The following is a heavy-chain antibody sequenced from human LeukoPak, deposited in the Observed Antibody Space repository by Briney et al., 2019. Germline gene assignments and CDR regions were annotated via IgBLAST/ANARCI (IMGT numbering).Heavy chain of an antibody. Sequence: GASVKVSCKVSGYTFTENYIHWVRQAPGQGLEWMGLINPHTGAANYTERFQGPVTLTRDTSSSTAYMHLTSLRSDDTATYYCARGKSGYSPWGQGTPVTVSS. D-gene: IGHD3-22*01. CDR3: ARGKSGYSP. CDR2: INPHTGAA. J-gene: IGHJ4*02. CDR1: GYTFTENY. V-gene: IGHV1-2*02.